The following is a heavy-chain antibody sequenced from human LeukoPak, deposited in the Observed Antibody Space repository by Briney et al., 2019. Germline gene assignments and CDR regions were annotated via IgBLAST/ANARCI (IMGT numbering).Heavy chain of an antibody. Sequence: ESGPGLVKPSETLSLTCTVSGDSISSYYWSWIRQPPGKGLEWIGYIYNSETTNYIPSLESRVTISEDTSKNQFSLMLTSVTAADTAVYYCARVVYSHYWPEGMDVWGQGTTVTVSS. CDR1: GDSISSYY. CDR3: ARVVYSHYWPEGMDV. J-gene: IGHJ6*02. CDR2: IYNSETT. V-gene: IGHV4-59*01. D-gene: IGHD4-11*01.